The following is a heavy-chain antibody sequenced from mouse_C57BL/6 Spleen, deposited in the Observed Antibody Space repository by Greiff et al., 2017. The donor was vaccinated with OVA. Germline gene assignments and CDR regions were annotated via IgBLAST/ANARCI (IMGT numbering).Heavy chain of an antibody. Sequence: QVQLKESGAELMKPGASVKLSCKASGYTFTGYWIEWVKQRPGHGLEWIGELYPGSGSTNYNEKFKGKATFTAETSSNTAYMQLSSLTSEDSDVYSCASPYSSSTFAMDYWGPGTTVTVSS. D-gene: IGHD1-1*01. V-gene: IGHV1-9*01. CDR2: LYPGSGST. CDR1: GYTFTGYW. J-gene: IGHJ4*01. CDR3: ASPYSSSTFAMDY.